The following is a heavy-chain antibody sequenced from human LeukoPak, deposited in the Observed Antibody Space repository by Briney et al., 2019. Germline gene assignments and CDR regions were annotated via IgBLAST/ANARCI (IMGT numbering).Heavy chain of an antibody. D-gene: IGHD3-3*01. CDR3: ARQGRVHYDFWSGTDAFDI. Sequence: GGSLRLSCAASGFTFSSYEMNWVRQAPGKGLEWVSYISTSGSTKYYADSVKGRFTISRDNAKNSLYLQMNSLRAEDTAVYYCARQGRVHYDFWSGTDAFDIWGQGTMVTVSS. V-gene: IGHV3-48*03. CDR1: GFTFSSYE. CDR2: ISTSGSTK. J-gene: IGHJ3*02.